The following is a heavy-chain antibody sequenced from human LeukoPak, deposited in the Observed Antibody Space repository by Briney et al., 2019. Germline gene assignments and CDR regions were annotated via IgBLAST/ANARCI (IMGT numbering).Heavy chain of an antibody. CDR1: GFTFSSYS. V-gene: IGHV3-30*03. CDR2: IQYDGSNE. CDR3: ARSNYFDY. Sequence: GGSLRLSCAASGFTFSSYSMNWVRQAPGKGLEWVAYIQYDGSNEQYAHSVKGRFRISRDSSKSILYLQMNSLRAEDTAVYYCARSNYFDYWGQGTLVTVSS. J-gene: IGHJ4*02.